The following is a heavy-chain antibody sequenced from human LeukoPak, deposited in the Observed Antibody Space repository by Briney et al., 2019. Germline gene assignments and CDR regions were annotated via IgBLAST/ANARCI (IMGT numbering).Heavy chain of an antibody. CDR3: ARDGVDAGIYFDC. V-gene: IGHV3-7*01. Sequence: QPGGSLRLSCAASGFFFSSHWMSWVRQAPGKGLEWVANINQDGREKYSVDSVKGRFTISRDNTKNSLYLEMNSLRAEDTAVYYCARDGVDAGIYFDCWGQGTLVTVSS. J-gene: IGHJ4*02. CDR1: GFFFSSHW. CDR2: INQDGREK. D-gene: IGHD6-13*01.